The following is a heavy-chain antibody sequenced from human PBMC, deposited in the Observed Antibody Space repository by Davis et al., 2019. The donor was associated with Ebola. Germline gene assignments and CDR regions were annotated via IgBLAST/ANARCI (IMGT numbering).Heavy chain of an antibody. D-gene: IGHD1-14*01. CDR1: GFTVTNNY. Sequence: GGSLRLSCAAAGFTVTNNYMSWVRQAPGKGLEWVSVIYAGGYTYYADSVKGRFTVSRDNSQNTLHLQLSYLRAEDTAVYYCATAKPMTGGYYFDSWGQGTLVTVSS. V-gene: IGHV3-53*01. CDR2: IYAGGYT. CDR3: ATAKPMTGGYYFDS. J-gene: IGHJ4*02.